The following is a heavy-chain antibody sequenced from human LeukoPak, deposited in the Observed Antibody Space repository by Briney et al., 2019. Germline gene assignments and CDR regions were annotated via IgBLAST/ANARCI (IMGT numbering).Heavy chain of an antibody. Sequence: SETLSLTCTVSGASISTNNWWTWVRQSPGKGLEWIGEIYHSGGANYNPSLKSRVTMSVGKSRNQFSLKVTSVTAADTAFYYCARKEAAAAYEYFQYWGQGTLVAVSS. CDR1: GASISTNNW. D-gene: IGHD6-25*01. CDR3: ARKEAAAAYEYFQY. CDR2: IYHSGGA. V-gene: IGHV4-4*02. J-gene: IGHJ1*01.